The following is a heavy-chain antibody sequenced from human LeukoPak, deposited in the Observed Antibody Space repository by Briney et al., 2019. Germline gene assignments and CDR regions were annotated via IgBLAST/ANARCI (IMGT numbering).Heavy chain of an antibody. J-gene: IGHJ5*02. D-gene: IGHD3-10*01. CDR3: ARGRRWFGELQTDP. V-gene: IGHV4-61*02. Sequence: PSETLSLTCTVSGGSISSGSYYWSWIRQPAGKGLEWIGRIYTSGSTNYNPSLKSRVTISVDTPKNQFSLKLSSVTAADTAVYYCARGRRWFGELQTDPWGQGTLVTVSS. CDR2: IYTSGST. CDR1: GGSISSGSYY.